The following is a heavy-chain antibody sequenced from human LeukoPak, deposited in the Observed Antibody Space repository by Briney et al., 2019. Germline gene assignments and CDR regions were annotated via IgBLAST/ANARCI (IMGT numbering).Heavy chain of an antibody. Sequence: SETLSLTCTVSGGSISSYYWSWIRQPPGKGLEWNGYIYYSGSTNYNPSLKSRVTISVDTSKNPFSLKLSSVTAADTAVYYCARGAVAAAGPPTFDYWGQGTLVTVSS. V-gene: IGHV4-59*01. CDR2: IYYSGST. J-gene: IGHJ4*02. D-gene: IGHD6-13*01. CDR1: GGSISSYY. CDR3: ARGAVAAAGPPTFDY.